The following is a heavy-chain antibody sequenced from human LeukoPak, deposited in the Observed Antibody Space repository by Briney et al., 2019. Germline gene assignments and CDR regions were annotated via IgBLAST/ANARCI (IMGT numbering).Heavy chain of an antibody. CDR2: INHSGSP. CDR1: GESHSRFY. V-gene: IGHV4-34*01. Sequence: SETLSLTCAVSGESHSRFYWSWIRQSPGRGLEWIGEINHSGSPNYNPSLKSRVTISLDTSKNQFSLRVPSVTAADTAVYYCARDSTSGSSWFFDYWGQGTLVTVSS. CDR3: ARDSTSGSSWFFDY. J-gene: IGHJ4*02. D-gene: IGHD6-13*01.